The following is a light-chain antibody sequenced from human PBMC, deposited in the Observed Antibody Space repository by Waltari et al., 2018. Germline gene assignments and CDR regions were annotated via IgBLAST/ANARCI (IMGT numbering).Light chain of an antibody. CDR1: ESISAW. CDR3: QQYHSNSVT. CDR2: KAS. J-gene: IGKJ2*01. Sequence: DIQMTQSPSILSASVGDRVTLTCRASESISAWLAWYQQKPGKAPRLLIQKASSLETGVPSRFSGSRSETEFTLTISGLQPDDFATYYCQQYHSNSVTFGQGTKLE. V-gene: IGKV1-5*03.